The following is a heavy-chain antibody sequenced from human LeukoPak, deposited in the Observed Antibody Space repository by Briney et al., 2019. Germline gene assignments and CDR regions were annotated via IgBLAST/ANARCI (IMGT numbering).Heavy chain of an antibody. CDR1: GGSISSGGYS. Sequence: ASETLSLTCAVSGGSISSGGYSWSWIRQPPGKGLEWIGYIYHSGSTYYNPSLKSRVTISVDRSKNQFSLKLSSVTAADTAVYYCARGLTQQLTGWGQGTLVTVSS. D-gene: IGHD6-13*01. CDR2: IYHSGST. V-gene: IGHV4-30-2*01. CDR3: ARGLTQQLTG. J-gene: IGHJ4*02.